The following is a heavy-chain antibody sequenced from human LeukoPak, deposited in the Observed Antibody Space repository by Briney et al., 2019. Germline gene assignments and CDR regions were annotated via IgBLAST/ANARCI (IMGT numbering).Heavy chain of an antibody. V-gene: IGHV3-23*01. CDR1: GFTISSYA. J-gene: IGHJ1*01. CDR2: ISISGATT. D-gene: IGHD1-26*01. Sequence: GGSLRLSCAASGFTISSYAMSWIRQAPGKGLEWVSAISISGATTRYTDSVKGRFTISRDNSKNMMYLEVSSLKAEDTAIYYCAKEYKVGTTTKCFQHWGQGTLVTVSS. CDR3: AKEYKVGTTTKCFQH.